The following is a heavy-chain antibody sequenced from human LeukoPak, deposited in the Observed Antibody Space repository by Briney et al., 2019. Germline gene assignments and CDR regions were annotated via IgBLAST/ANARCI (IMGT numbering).Heavy chain of an antibody. D-gene: IGHD5-12*01. V-gene: IGHV3-30*18. J-gene: IGHJ4*02. CDR1: GFTFSTYG. CDR2: ISYDGSNK. Sequence: TGGSLRLSCAASGFTFSTYGIHWVRQAPGKGLDWVAVISYDGSNKYYADSVKGRFTISRDNSKNTLFLQMNSLRAEDTAVYYCAKGSNRGVATIDYWGQGTLVTVSS. CDR3: AKGSNRGVATIDY.